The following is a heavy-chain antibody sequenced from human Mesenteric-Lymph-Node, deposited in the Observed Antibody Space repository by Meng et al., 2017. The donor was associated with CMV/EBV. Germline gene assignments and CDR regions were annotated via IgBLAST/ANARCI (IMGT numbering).Heavy chain of an antibody. D-gene: IGHD3-3*01. CDR1: GFTFSSYS. V-gene: IGHV3-74*01. J-gene: IGHJ3*01. CDR3: ARAAYSDFWSGHYSVDAFDL. CDR2: INSDGSST. Sequence: GESLKISCAASGFTFSSYSMNWVRQAPGKGLMWVSRINSDGSSTNYADSVQGRFTISRDNARSTLYLQMNSLRAGDTAVYYCARAAYSDFWSGHYSVDAFDLWGQGTMVTVSS.